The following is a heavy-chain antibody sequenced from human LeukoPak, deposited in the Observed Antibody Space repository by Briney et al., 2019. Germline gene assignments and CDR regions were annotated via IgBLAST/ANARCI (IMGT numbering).Heavy chain of an antibody. CDR2: ISSGSRSGTTI. J-gene: IGHJ6*02. CDR1: GFTFSDYS. CDR3: ARGNDPETYYGSGSLNGMDV. V-gene: IGHV3-48*04. D-gene: IGHD3-10*01. Sequence: PGGSLRLSCAASGFTFSDYSMNWVRQAPGKGLEWVSYISSGSRSGTTIYYRDSVKGRFTISRENAKNSLYLEMNSLRAEDTAVYYCARGNDPETYYGSGSLNGMDVWGQGTTVTVSS.